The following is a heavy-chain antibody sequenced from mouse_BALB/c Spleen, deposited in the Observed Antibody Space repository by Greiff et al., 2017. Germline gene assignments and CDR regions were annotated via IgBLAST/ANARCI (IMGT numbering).Heavy chain of an antibody. V-gene: IGHV2-9*02. CDR2: IWAGGST. D-gene: IGHD2-14*01. Sequence: VKLVESGPGLVAPSQSLSITCTVSGFSLTSYGVHWVRQPPGKGLEWLGVIWAGGSTNYNSALMSRLSISKDNSKSQVFLKMNSLQTDDTAMYYCARDNYRYDDSYAMDYWGQGTSVTVSS. J-gene: IGHJ4*01. CDR1: GFSLTSYG. CDR3: ARDNYRYDDSYAMDY.